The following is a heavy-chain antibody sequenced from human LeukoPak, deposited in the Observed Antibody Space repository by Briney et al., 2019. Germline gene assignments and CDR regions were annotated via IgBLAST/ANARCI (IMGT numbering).Heavy chain of an antibody. CDR3: ARLNWYYDYVWGSYRPIGVDY. J-gene: IGHJ4*02. CDR2: IYYSGST. D-gene: IGHD3-16*02. Sequence: TSETLSLTRTVSGGSISSSSYYWGWIRQPPGKGLEWIGSIYYSGSTYYNPSLKSRVTISVDTSKNQFSLKLSSVTAADAAVYYCARLNWYYDYVWGSYRPIGVDYWGQGTLVTVSS. V-gene: IGHV4-39*01. CDR1: GGSISSSSYY.